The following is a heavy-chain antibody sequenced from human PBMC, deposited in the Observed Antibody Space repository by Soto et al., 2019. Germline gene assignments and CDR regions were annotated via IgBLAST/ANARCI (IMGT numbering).Heavy chain of an antibody. CDR3: AREGGNLNWFDP. CDR2: IYYSGST. V-gene: IGHV4-34*01. J-gene: IGHJ5*02. CDR1: GGSFSGYY. Sequence: SETLSLTCAVYGGSFSGYYWTWIRQPPGKGLEWIGTIYYSGSTYYNPSLKSRVTISVDTSKNQFSLYLQMNSLRDEDTAVYYCAREGGNLNWFDPWGQGTLVTVSS. D-gene: IGHD1-26*01.